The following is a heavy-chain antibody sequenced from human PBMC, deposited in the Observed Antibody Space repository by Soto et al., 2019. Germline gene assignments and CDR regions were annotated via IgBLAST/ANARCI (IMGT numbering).Heavy chain of an antibody. CDR1: GGTFSSYA. V-gene: IGHV1-69*06. Sequence: SVKVSCKASGGTFSSYAISWVRQAPGQGLEWMGGIIPIFGTANYAQKFQGRVTITADKSTSTAYMELSSLRSEDTAVYYCARGKKSIAAAGPYYYYGMGVWGQGTTVTVS. J-gene: IGHJ6*02. CDR3: ARGKKSIAAAGPYYYYGMGV. CDR2: IIPIFGTA. D-gene: IGHD6-13*01.